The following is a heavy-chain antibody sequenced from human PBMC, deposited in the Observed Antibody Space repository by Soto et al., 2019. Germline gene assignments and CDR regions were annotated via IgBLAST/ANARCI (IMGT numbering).Heavy chain of an antibody. V-gene: IGHV3-30-3*01. CDR1: GFTFSNYA. Sequence: QVQLVESGGGVVQPGRSLRLSCAASGFTFSNYAMHWVRQAPGKGLEWVAAILSDEINKYSADSAKCRFTISRDNSSNTLYLQMNRLGPAETSVYYCAIIATSGGGDAFDIWGQGTMVTVSS. CDR3: AIIATSGGGDAFDI. J-gene: IGHJ3*02. D-gene: IGHD6-13*01. CDR2: ILSDEINK.